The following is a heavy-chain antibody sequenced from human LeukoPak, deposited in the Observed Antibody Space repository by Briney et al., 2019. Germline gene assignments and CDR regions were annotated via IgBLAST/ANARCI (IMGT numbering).Heavy chain of an antibody. J-gene: IGHJ4*02. CDR3: ARTITIFGVVAKYFDY. D-gene: IGHD3-3*01. V-gene: IGHV4-59*01. CDR1: GGSISSYY. Sequence: PSETLSLTCTVSGGSISSYYWSWIRQPPGKGLEWIGYIYYSGSTNYNPSLKSRVTISVDTSKNQFSLRLSSVTAADTAVYYCARTITIFGVVAKYFDYWGQGTLVTVSS. CDR2: IYYSGST.